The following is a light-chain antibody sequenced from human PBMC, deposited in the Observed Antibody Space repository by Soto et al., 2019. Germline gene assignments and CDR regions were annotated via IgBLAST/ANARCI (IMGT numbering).Light chain of an antibody. CDR2: DAS. J-gene: IGKJ1*01. CDR1: ESIRTW. CDR3: QQYNNYPRT. V-gene: IGKV1-5*01. Sequence: DIRMTQSPSTLSASVGDRVTITCRASESIRTWLAWYQHKPGKAPKFLIYDASTLESGVPSRFSGSGSGTEFTLTISSLQPDDFATYYCQQYNNYPRTFGQGPKVDIK.